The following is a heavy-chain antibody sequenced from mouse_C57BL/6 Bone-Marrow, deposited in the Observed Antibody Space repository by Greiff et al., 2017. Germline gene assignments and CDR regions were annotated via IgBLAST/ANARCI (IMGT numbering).Heavy chain of an antibody. CDR1: GYTFTSYW. D-gene: IGHD2-1*01. CDR2: IDPSDSET. CDR3: ARRGKGAMDY. J-gene: IGHJ4*01. Sequence: QVQLQQPGAELVRPGSSVKLSCKASGYTFTSYWMHWVKQRPIQGLEWIGNIDPSDSETHYNQKFKDKATLTVDKTSSTDYMQLSSLTSEDSAVYYWARRGKGAMDYWGQGTSVTVSS. V-gene: IGHV1-52*01.